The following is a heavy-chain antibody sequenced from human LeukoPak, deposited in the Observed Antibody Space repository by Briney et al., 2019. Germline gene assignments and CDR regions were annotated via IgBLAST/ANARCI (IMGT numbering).Heavy chain of an antibody. CDR2: IYYSGST. J-gene: IGHJ4*02. Sequence: SETLSLTCTVSGGSIRSYYWSWIRQPPGKGLEWIGYIYYSGSTNYNPSLKSRVTISVDTSKSQFSLKLSSVTAADTAVYYCARNEAGSYGYCDNWGQGTLVSVSS. D-gene: IGHD5-18*01. CDR3: ARNEAGSYGYCDN. CDR1: GGSIRSYY. V-gene: IGHV4-59*08.